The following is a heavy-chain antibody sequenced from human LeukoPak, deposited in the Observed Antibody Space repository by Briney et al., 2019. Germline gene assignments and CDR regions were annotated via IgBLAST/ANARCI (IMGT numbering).Heavy chain of an antibody. D-gene: IGHD6-19*01. CDR2: IYTSGST. Sequence: SETLSLTCTVSGGSISSGSYYWSWIRQPAGKGLEWIGRIYTSGSTNYNPSLKSRVTISVDTSKNQFSLKLSSVTAADTAVYYCARDIAVAYFDFWGQGTLVTVSS. CDR1: GGSISSGSYY. CDR3: ARDIAVAYFDF. J-gene: IGHJ4*02. V-gene: IGHV4-61*02.